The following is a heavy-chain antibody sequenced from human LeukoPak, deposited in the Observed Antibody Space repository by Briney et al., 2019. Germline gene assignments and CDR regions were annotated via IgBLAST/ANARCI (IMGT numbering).Heavy chain of an antibody. Sequence: SVKVSCKASGGTFSSYAISWVRQAPGQGLEWMGGIIPIFGTANYAQKFQGRVTITADESTSTAYMELSSLRSEDTAVYYCARDRAMDTAMVIHHYGMDVWGQGTTVTVSS. CDR2: IIPIFGTA. V-gene: IGHV1-69*13. CDR1: GGTFSSYA. J-gene: IGHJ6*02. D-gene: IGHD5-18*01. CDR3: ARDRAMDTAMVIHHYGMDV.